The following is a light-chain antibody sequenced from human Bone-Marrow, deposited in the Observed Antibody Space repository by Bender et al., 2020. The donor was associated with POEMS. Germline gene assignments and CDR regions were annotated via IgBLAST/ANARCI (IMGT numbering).Light chain of an antibody. CDR2: EGS. Sequence: QSALTQPASVSGSPGQSITISCTGTASDVGSYSLVSWYQQHPGNSPKLMIYEGSKRRSGVSNRFSGSKSGNTASLTISGLRAEDEASYYCCSYAGFWVFGGGTRLTVL. CDR3: CSYAGFWV. V-gene: IGLV2-23*01. CDR1: ASDVGSYSL. J-gene: IGLJ3*02.